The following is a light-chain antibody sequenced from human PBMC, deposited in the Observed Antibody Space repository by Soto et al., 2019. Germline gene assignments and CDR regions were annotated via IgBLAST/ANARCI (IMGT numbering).Light chain of an antibody. CDR1: STNIGSKT. V-gene: IGLV1-44*01. CDR3: GSWYDTLNGRDRV. J-gene: IGLJ3*02. CDR2: THN. Sequence: QSVLTQPPSASGTPGQRVTISCSGSSTNIGSKTLNWYQQLQGTAPKLLIHTHNQRLSGVPDRISGSKSDTSASMAISGLQAEDDAVYYCGSWYDTLNGRDRVFGGATKLTVL.